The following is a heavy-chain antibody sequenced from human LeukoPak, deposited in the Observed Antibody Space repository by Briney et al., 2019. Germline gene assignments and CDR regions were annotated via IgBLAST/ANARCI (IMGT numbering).Heavy chain of an antibody. CDR1: GGSISSGSYY. Sequence: PSETLSLTCTVSGGSISSGSYYWSWIRQPAGKGLEWIGRIYTSGSTNYNPSLKSRVTISVGTSKNQFSLKLSSVTAADTAVYYCARDTTVHFDYWGQGTLVTVSS. CDR3: ARDTTVHFDY. V-gene: IGHV4-61*02. CDR2: IYTSGST. D-gene: IGHD4-17*01. J-gene: IGHJ4*02.